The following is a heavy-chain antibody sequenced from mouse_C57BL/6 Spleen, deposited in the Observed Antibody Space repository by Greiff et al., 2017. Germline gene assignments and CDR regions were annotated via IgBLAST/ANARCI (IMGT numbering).Heavy chain of an antibody. CDR1: GYTFTSYW. CDR2: IYPSDSGT. J-gene: IGHJ4*01. CDR3: ARGGGNNAYAMDY. D-gene: IGHD2-1*01. Sequence: QVQLQQPGAELVRPGSSVKLSCKASGYTFTSYWMDWVKQRPGQGLEWIGNIYPSDSGTHYNQKFKDKATLTVDKSSSTAYMQLSSLTSEDSAVYYWARGGGNNAYAMDYWGQGTSVTVSS. V-gene: IGHV1-61*01.